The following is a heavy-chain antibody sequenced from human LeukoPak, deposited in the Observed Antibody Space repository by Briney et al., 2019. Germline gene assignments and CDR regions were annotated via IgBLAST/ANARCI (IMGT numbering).Heavy chain of an antibody. D-gene: IGHD3-22*01. CDR3: ARDNWADYYDSSGYID. J-gene: IGHJ4*02. V-gene: IGHV1-46*01. CDR1: GYTFTSYY. Sequence: ASVKVSCKASGYTFTSYYMHWVRQAPGQRLEWRGIINPSGGSTSYAQKFQGRVTMTRDTSTSTVYMELSSLRSEDTAVYCCARDNWADYYDSSGYIDWGQGTLVTVSS. CDR2: INPSGGST.